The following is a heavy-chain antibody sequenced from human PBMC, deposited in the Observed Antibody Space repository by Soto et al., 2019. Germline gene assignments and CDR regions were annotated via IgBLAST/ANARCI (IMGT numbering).Heavy chain of an antibody. V-gene: IGHV3-66*01. CDR3: ARGQPYYFDY. J-gene: IGHJ4*02. CDR1: GFTVSRNY. D-gene: IGHD2-2*01. CDR2: IYSGGTT. Sequence: GGSLRLACAASGFTVSRNYLSWVRQAPGKGLEWVSVIYSGGTTDYADSVKGRFTISRDNSKNTVYLQMNSLRAEDTAVYYCARGQPYYFDYWGQGALVTVSS.